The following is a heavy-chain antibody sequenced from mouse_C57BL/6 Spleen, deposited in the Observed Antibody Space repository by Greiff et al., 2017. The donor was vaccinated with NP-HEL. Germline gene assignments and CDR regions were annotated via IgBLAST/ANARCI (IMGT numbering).Heavy chain of an antibody. CDR2: IDPENGDT. Sequence: EVQLQQSGAELVRPGASVKLSCTASGFNIKDDYMHWVKQRPEQGLEWIGWIDPENGDTEYASKFQGKATITADTSSNTAYLQLSSLTSEDTAVYYGTPLCGSSYGGYFDVWGTGTTVTVSS. CDR3: TPLCGSSYGGYFDV. V-gene: IGHV14-4*01. D-gene: IGHD1-1*01. J-gene: IGHJ1*03. CDR1: GFNIKDDY.